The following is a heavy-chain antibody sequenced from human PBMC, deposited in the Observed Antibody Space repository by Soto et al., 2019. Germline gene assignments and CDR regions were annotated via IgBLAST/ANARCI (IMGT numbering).Heavy chain of an antibody. Sequence: VGSLRLSCAASGFTFSSYAMSWVRQAPGKGLEWVSAISGSGGSTYYADSVKGRFTISRDNSKNTLYLQMNGLRAEDTAVYYCATRGYCSSTSCYYFDYWGQGTLVTVSS. J-gene: IGHJ4*02. CDR3: ATRGYCSSTSCYYFDY. CDR2: ISGSGGST. V-gene: IGHV3-23*01. CDR1: GFTFSSYA. D-gene: IGHD2-2*03.